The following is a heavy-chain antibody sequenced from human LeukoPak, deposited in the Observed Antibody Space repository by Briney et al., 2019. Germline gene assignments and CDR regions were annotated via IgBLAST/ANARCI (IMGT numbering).Heavy chain of an antibody. CDR1: GFTFSSYS. Sequence: GGSLRLSCAASGFTFSSYSMNWVRQAPGKGLEWVSSISSSSSYIYYADSVKGRFTISRDNAKNSLYLQMNSLRAEDTAVYYCASYDRSGYDAFDIWGQGTMVTVSS. CDR2: ISSSSSYI. D-gene: IGHD3-22*01. J-gene: IGHJ3*02. CDR3: ASYDRSGYDAFDI. V-gene: IGHV3-21*01.